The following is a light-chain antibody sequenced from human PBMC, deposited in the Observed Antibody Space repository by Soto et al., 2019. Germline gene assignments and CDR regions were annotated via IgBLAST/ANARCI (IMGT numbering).Light chain of an antibody. CDR3: SSFTDRTTVL. Sequence: QSVLTQPASVSGSPGQSITISCTGTSSDVGAYNYVSCYQQHPGKAPKLIIYNVSNRPSGVSNRFSGSKSANTASLTIFGLQAEDEADYYCSSFTDRTTVLFGGGTKVTVL. CDR1: SSDVGAYNY. CDR2: NVS. V-gene: IGLV2-14*01. J-gene: IGLJ2*01.